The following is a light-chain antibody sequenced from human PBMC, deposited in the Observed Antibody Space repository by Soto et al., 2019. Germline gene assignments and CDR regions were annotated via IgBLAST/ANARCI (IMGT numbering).Light chain of an antibody. Sequence: DIQMTQPPSSLSASVGARVTITCRASQSISSSSNWYQQKPGKAPKLLIYAASSLQSGVPSRFSGSGSGTDFTLTISSLQPEGFATYYCQQSYSTPIAFGQGTRLEIK. V-gene: IGKV1-39*01. J-gene: IGKJ5*01. CDR3: QQSYSTPIA. CDR1: QSISSS. CDR2: AAS.